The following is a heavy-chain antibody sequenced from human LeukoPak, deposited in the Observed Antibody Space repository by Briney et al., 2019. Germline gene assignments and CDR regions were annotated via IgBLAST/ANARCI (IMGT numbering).Heavy chain of an antibody. V-gene: IGHV1-18*01. Sequence: GASVKVCCKASGYTLTSYGIGCVRQAPGHGLEGRGWISAYNGNINYAQKLPGIVTMTPDTSTSTAYMELRSLRSDDAAVYYCARDRSAYSSGSHWFDPWGQGTLVTVSS. J-gene: IGHJ5*02. CDR3: ARDRSAYSSGSHWFDP. CDR2: ISAYNGNI. D-gene: IGHD6-19*01. CDR1: GYTLTSYG.